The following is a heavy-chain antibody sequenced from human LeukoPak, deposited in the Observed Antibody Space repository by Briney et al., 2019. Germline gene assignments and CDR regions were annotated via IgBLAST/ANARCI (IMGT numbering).Heavy chain of an antibody. D-gene: IGHD3-22*01. Sequence: SETLSLTCAVYGGSFSGYYWSWIRRPPGKGLEWIGEINHGGSTNYNPSLKSRVTISVDTSKNQFSLRLSSVTAADTAVYYCARGYVGYYYDSSGWAFDIWGQGTMVTVSS. CDR1: GGSFSGYY. J-gene: IGHJ3*02. CDR2: INHGGST. V-gene: IGHV4-34*01. CDR3: ARGYVGYYYDSSGWAFDI.